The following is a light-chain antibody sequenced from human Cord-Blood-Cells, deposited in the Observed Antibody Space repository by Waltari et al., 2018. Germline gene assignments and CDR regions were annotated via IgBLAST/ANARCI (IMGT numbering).Light chain of an antibody. V-gene: IGKV3-15*01. Sequence: EIVMTQSPATLSVSPGERATLSCRASQSVSSNLAWYQQKPGQAPRLLIYVASTRATGIPARFRGSGSRTEYTLTISRMQSEDFAVDSCQQYNNWPRTFGQGTKVEIK. CDR1: QSVSSN. CDR2: VAS. CDR3: QQYNNWPRT. J-gene: IGKJ1*01.